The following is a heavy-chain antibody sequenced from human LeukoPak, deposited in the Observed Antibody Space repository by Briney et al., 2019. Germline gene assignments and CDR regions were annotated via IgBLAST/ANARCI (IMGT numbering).Heavy chain of an antibody. CDR2: ISSSSSTN. Sequence: PGESLRLSCAASGFTFSSYSMNWVRQAPGKGLEWVAYISSSSSTNYYADSVKGRFTISRDNAKNSLYLQMNSLRAEDTAVYYGARDPSPLGGYFYYYMDDWGKGTTVTISS. CDR1: GFTFSSYS. D-gene: IGHD3-16*01. CDR3: ARDPSPLGGYFYYYMDD. J-gene: IGHJ6*03. V-gene: IGHV3-48*01.